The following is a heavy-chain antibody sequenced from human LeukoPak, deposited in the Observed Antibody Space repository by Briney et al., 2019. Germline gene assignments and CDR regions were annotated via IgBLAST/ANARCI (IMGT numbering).Heavy chain of an antibody. V-gene: IGHV3-23*01. CDR3: AKHYDYVWGSYQY. CDR1: GFTVSSNY. CDR2: ISGSGGST. J-gene: IGHJ4*02. Sequence: GGSLRLSCAASGFTVSSNYMSWVRQAPGKGLEWVSAISGSGGSTYYADSVKGRFTISRDNSKNTLYLQMNSLRAEDTAVYYCAKHYDYVWGSYQYWGQGTLVTVSS. D-gene: IGHD3-16*02.